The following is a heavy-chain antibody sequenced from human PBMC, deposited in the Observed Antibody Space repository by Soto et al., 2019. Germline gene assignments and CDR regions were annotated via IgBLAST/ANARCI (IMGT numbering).Heavy chain of an antibody. V-gene: IGHV3-30*18. Sequence: QVQLVESGGGVVQPGTSLRLSCAASGFTFSTYGMHWVRQAPGKGLESVAVISDDGSNKDYAEAVKGRFTISRDNSKNPPSLQLHRLRVADTAVYSCAKDMTSVAATLYYYYGMDVWGQGTAVTVSS. D-gene: IGHD2-15*01. J-gene: IGHJ6*02. CDR3: AKDMTSVAATLYYYYGMDV. CDR2: ISDDGSNK. CDR1: GFTFSTYG.